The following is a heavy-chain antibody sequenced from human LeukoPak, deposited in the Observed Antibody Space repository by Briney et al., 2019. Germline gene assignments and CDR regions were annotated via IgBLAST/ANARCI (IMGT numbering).Heavy chain of an antibody. Sequence: SETLSLTCTVSGGSISSYYWSWIRQPPGKGLEWIGYIYYSGSTNYNPSLRSRVTISVDTSKYQFSLKLNSVTPADTAVYYCARDLVGAANFDYWGQGTLVTVSS. CDR2: IYYSGST. J-gene: IGHJ4*02. CDR1: GGSISSYY. D-gene: IGHD1-26*01. V-gene: IGHV4-59*01. CDR3: ARDLVGAANFDY.